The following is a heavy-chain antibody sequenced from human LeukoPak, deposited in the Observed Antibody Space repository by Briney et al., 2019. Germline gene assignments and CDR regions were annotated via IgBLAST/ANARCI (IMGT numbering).Heavy chain of an antibody. Sequence: VASVKVSCKASGGTFSSYAISWVRQAPGQGLEWMGWINPNSGGTNYAQKFQGRVTMTRDTSISTAYMELSRLRSDDTAVYYCARESTGGSYLRMAPGGVDYWGQGTLVTVSS. J-gene: IGHJ4*02. CDR3: ARESTGGSYLRMAPGGVDY. CDR2: INPNSGGT. D-gene: IGHD1-26*01. CDR1: GGTFSSYA. V-gene: IGHV1-2*02.